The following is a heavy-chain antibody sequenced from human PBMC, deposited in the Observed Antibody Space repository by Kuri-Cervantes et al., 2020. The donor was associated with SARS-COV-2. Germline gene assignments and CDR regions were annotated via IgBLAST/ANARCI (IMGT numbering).Heavy chain of an antibody. D-gene: IGHD6-19*01. CDR3: ARHPHAVAGPIDY. V-gene: IGHV4-39*01. J-gene: IGHJ4*02. CDR1: GGPISSSSYY. CDR2: IYYSGST. Sequence: SETLSLTCTVSGGPISSSSYYWGWIRQPPGKGLEWIGSIYYSGSTYYNPSLKSRVTISVDTSKNQFSLKLSSVTAADTAVYYCARHPHAVAGPIDYWGQGTLVTVSS.